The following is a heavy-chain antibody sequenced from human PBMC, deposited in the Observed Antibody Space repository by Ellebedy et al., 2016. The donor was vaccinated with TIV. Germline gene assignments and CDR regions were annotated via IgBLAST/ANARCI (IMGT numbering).Heavy chain of an antibody. CDR2: ISYDGGDN. D-gene: IGHD3-10*01. CDR1: GFTFSSYA. J-gene: IGHJ6*03. CDR3: AREGGGAGRYLNFGYHHYYMDV. V-gene: IGHV3-30*04. Sequence: GESLKISCAASGFTFSSYAMHWVRQAPGKGLEWVAVISYDGGDNYYAESVKGRLTISRDNSKNQLYLQMNSLRPEYTAVYYCAREGGGAGRYLNFGYHHYYMDVWGKGTTVTVSS.